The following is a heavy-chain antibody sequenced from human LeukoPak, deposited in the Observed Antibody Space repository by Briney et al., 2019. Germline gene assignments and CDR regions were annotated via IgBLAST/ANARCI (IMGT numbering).Heavy chain of an antibody. D-gene: IGHD3-22*01. Sequence: QPGGSLRLSCAASGFTFSSYEVNWVRQAPGKGLEWVSYISSSGKTISYADSVKGRFTISRDNAKNSLYLHMNSLRGEDTAVYFCARGGSGSYHYYMDVWGKGTTVTVSS. CDR3: ARGGSGSYHYYMDV. V-gene: IGHV3-48*03. J-gene: IGHJ6*03. CDR2: ISSSGKTI. CDR1: GFTFSSYE.